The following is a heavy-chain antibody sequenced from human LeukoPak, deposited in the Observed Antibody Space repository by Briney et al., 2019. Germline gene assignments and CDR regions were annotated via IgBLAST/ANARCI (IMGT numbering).Heavy chain of an antibody. J-gene: IGHJ4*02. CDR3: AKESIIQLWDHFDY. D-gene: IGHD5-18*01. V-gene: IGHV3-7*01. CDR2: IKQDGSEK. CDR1: GFTFSSYW. Sequence: GGSLRLSCAASGFTFSSYWMSWVRQAPGKGLEWVANIKQDGSEKYYVDSVKGRFTISRDNAKNSLYLQMNSLRAEDTAVYYCAKESIIQLWDHFDYWGQGTLVTVSS.